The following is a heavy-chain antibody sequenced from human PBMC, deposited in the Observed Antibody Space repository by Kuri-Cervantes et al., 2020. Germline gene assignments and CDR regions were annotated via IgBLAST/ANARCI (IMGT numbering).Heavy chain of an antibody. CDR2: IYADGSRT. J-gene: IGHJ4*02. CDR3: AGSEMATLFDY. D-gene: IGHD5-24*01. CDR1: GFSFSAYW. V-gene: IGHV3-74*01. Sequence: GESLKISCAASGFSFSAYWMHWVRQAPGKGLVWVSRIYADGSRTTYADSVKGRFTISRHNSKNTLYLQMNSLRAEDTAVYYCAGSEMATLFDYWGQGTLVTVSS.